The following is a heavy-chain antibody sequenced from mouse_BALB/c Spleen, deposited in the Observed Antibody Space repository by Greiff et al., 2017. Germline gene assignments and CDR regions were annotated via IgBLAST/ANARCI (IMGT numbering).Heavy chain of an antibody. Sequence: VQLVESGPELVKPGASVRISCKASGYTFTSYYIHWVKQRPGQGLEWIGWIYPGNVNTKYNEKFKGKATLTADKSSSTAYMQLSSLTSEDSAVYFCARDLGYYYAMDYWGQGTSVTVSS. CDR2: IYPGNVNT. D-gene: IGHD2-14*01. CDR3: ARDLGYYYAMDY. J-gene: IGHJ4*01. CDR1: GYTFTSYY. V-gene: IGHV1S56*01.